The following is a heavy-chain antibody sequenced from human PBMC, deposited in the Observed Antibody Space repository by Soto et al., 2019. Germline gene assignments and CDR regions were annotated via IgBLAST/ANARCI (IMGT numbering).Heavy chain of an antibody. Sequence: NVSCKASGSTFTIYAIHWVRQAPGQRLEWIGWINAGNGNTKYSQKFQGRVTITRDTSASTAYMDLSSLSSEDTAVYYCSRSLTAARPPLCCFDSWGQGSLVTVSS. CDR2: INAGNGNT. J-gene: IGHJ5*01. CDR3: SRSLTAARPPLCCFDS. V-gene: IGHV1-3*01. CDR1: GSTFTIYA. D-gene: IGHD6-6*01.